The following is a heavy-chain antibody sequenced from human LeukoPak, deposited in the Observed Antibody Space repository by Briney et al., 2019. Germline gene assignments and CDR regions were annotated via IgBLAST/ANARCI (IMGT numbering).Heavy chain of an antibody. CDR2: ISDDGSRQ. Sequence: GGSLSLSCAAPGFTFSNYAIHWGRQAPGKGLEWVAFISDDGSRQHYADSVKGRFTISRDNSKNTLNLQMNSLRAEDTAVYYCVKDRTGTYTLDYWGQGTLATVSS. J-gene: IGHJ4*02. CDR1: GFTFSNYA. CDR3: VKDRTGTYTLDY. V-gene: IGHV3-30-3*01. D-gene: IGHD3-10*01.